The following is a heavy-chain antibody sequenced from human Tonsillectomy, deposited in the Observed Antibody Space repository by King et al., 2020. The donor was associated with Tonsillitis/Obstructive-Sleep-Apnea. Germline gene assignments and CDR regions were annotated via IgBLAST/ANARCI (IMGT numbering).Heavy chain of an antibody. J-gene: IGHJ3*02. CDR2: IYYSGST. Sequence: QLQESGPGLVKPSETLSLTCTVSGGSISSYYWSWIRQPPGKGLEWIGYIYYSGSTNYNPSLKSRVTISVDTSKNQFSLKLSSVTAADTAVYYCARLTWSVDAFDIWGQGTMVTVSS. V-gene: IGHV4-59*08. D-gene: IGHD3-3*01. CDR1: GGSISSYY. CDR3: ARLTWSVDAFDI.